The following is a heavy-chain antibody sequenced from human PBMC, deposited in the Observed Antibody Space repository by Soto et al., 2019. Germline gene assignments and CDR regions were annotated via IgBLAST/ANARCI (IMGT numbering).Heavy chain of an antibody. D-gene: IGHD6-19*01. CDR3: ARPNSSGWYFDY. CDR1: GYTLTELS. Sequence: GASVKVSCKVSGYTLTELSMHWVRQAPGKGLEWMGWINAGNGNTKYSQKFQGRVTITRDTSASTAYMELSSLRSEDTAVYYCARPNSSGWYFDYWGQGTLVTVSS. V-gene: IGHV1-3*01. CDR2: INAGNGNT. J-gene: IGHJ4*02.